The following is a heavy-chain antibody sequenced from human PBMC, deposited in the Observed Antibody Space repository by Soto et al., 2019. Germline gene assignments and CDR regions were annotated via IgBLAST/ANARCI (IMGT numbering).Heavy chain of an antibody. CDR2: ISSSGSTI. Sequence: QVQLVESGGGLVKPGGCLRLSCAASGFTFSDYYMSWIRQAPGKGLEWVSYISSSGSTIYYADSVKGRFTISRDNAKNSLYLQMNSLRAEDTAVYYCARASRAGYSSSFWFDPWGQGTLVTVSS. D-gene: IGHD6-13*01. V-gene: IGHV3-11*01. CDR3: ARASRAGYSSSFWFDP. J-gene: IGHJ5*02. CDR1: GFTFSDYY.